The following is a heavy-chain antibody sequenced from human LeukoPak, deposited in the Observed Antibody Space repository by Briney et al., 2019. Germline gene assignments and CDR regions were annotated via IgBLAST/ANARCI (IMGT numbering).Heavy chain of an antibody. D-gene: IGHD6-6*01. CDR1: GFTFSSYS. CDR2: ISCSSSYI. V-gene: IGHV3-21*01. Sequence: PGGSLRLSCAASGFTFSSYSMNWVRQAPGKGLEWVSSISCSSSYIYYADSVKGRFTISRDNAKNSLYLQMNSLRAEDTAVYYCAREMSSSSGFDYWGQGTLVTVSS. J-gene: IGHJ4*02. CDR3: AREMSSSSGFDY.